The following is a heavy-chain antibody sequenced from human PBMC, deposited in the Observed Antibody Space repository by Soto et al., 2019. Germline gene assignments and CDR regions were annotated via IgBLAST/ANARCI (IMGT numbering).Heavy chain of an antibody. CDR2: ISYDGSNK. CDR1: GFTFSSYA. CDR3: ATEPQRVSSYLNWFDP. V-gene: IGHV3-30-3*01. D-gene: IGHD6-6*01. Sequence: GGSLRLSCAASGFTFSSYAMHWVRQAPGKGLEWVAVISYDGSNKYYADSVKGRSTISRDNSKNTLYLQMNSLRAEDTAVYYCATEPQRVSSYLNWFDPWGQGTLVTVSS. J-gene: IGHJ5*02.